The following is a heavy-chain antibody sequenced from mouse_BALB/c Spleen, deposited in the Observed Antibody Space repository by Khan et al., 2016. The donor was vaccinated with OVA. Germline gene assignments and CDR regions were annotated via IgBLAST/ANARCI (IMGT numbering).Heavy chain of an antibody. D-gene: IGHD1-2*01. CDR3: ARTARIRY. J-gene: IGHJ2*01. CDR1: GYSITSGYG. CDR2: ISYSGST. V-gene: IGHV3-2*02. Sequence: EVQLQEPGPGLVKPSQSLSLTCTVTGYSITSGYGWKWIRQFPGNILYWMVHISYSGSTNYNPSLKSLISITRDTSKSHVFLQLNTMNTEDTATYYCARTARIRYWGQGTTLTVST.